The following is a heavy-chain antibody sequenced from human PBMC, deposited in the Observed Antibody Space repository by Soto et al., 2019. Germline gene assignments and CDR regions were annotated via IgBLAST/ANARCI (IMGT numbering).Heavy chain of an antibody. CDR2: ISYDGSNK. Sequence: QVQLVESGGGVVQPGRSLRLSCVTSGVTFSSYVMHWVRQAPGKGLEWVAVISYDGSNKYYADSVKGRFTISRDNSKNTLYLQMNSLRAEDTAVYYCARGWSGYPLDHRGQGTPGTGSS. CDR3: ARGWSGYPLDH. CDR1: GVTFSSYV. J-gene: IGHJ5*02. V-gene: IGHV3-30-3*01. D-gene: IGHD3-3*01.